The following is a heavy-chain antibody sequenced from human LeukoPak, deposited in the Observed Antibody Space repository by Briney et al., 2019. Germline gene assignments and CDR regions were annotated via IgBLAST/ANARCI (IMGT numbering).Heavy chain of an antibody. CDR3: ARDQGLLVVAGRFGY. CDR1: GFTFSSYS. CDR2: ISSSHSYI. J-gene: IGHJ4*02. D-gene: IGHD6-19*01. V-gene: IGHV3-21*01. Sequence: GGSLRLSCAASGFTFSSYSMHWVRQAPGKGLEWVSSISSSHSYIYSADSVKGRFTISRDNAKNSLYQQMNSPRAEDTAVYYCARDQGLLVVAGRFGYWGQGTLVTVSS.